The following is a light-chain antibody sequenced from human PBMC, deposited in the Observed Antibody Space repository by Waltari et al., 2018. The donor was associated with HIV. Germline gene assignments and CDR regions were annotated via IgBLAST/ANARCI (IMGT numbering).Light chain of an antibody. CDR2: AAS. CDR1: QSIISY. J-gene: IGKJ2*01. V-gene: IGKV1-39*01. CDR3: QQSYSTPYT. Sequence: DLQMTQSPSSLSASVGDRVTITFRASQSIISYLNWYQQKPGKAPKLLIYAASSLQSGVPSRFSGSGSGTDFTLTISSLQPEDFATYYCQQSYSTPYTFGQGTKLEIK.